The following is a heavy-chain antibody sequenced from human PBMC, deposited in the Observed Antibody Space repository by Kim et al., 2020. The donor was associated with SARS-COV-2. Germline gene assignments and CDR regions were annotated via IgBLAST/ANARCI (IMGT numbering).Heavy chain of an antibody. CDR3: ARMQLLWFGELLGAFDI. Sequence: VKGRFTISRDNAKNSLYLQMNSLRAEDTAVYYCARMQLLWFGELLGAFDIWGQGTMVTVSS. V-gene: IGHV3-7*04. J-gene: IGHJ3*02. D-gene: IGHD3-10*01.